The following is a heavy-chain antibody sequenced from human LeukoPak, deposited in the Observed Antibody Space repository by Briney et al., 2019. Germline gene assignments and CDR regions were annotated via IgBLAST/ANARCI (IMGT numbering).Heavy chain of an antibody. CDR3: ASLSKHYRGSGTFSYYYEK. V-gene: IGHV4-34*01. D-gene: IGHD3-10*01. Sequence: SETLSLTCAVSGGSFSSYFWSWIRQPPGKGLEWIGEVDHSGTTNYRPFLLGRASMSVDTSKNHFSLKLTSVTAADTALYYCASLSKHYRGSGTFSYYYEKWGQGALVTVSS. CDR2: VDHSGTT. J-gene: IGHJ4*02. CDR1: GGSFSSYF.